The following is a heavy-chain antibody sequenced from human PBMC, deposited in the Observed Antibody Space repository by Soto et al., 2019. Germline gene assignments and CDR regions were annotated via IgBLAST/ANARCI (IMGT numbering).Heavy chain of an antibody. CDR1: GYSFTSYW. V-gene: IGHV5-10-1*01. CDR3: ARGEVVVVPAAIQDYYYGMDV. J-gene: IGHJ6*02. CDR2: IDPSDSYT. D-gene: IGHD2-2*02. Sequence: ESLKISCKGSGYSFTSYWISLVRQMPGKGLEWMGRIDPSDSYTNYSPSFQGHVTISADKSISTAYLQWSSLKASDTAMYYCARGEVVVVPAAIQDYYYGMDVWGQGTTVTVSS.